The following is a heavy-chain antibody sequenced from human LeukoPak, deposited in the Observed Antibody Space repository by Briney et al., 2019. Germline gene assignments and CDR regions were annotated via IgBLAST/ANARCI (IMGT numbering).Heavy chain of an antibody. J-gene: IGHJ3*02. CDR3: ARDCGILRTDCGDALDI. CDR2: IKQDGSEK. D-gene: IGHD2-21*01. CDR1: GFTFSSYW. V-gene: IGHV3-7*03. Sequence: GGSLRLSCAASGFTFSSYWMHWVHQAPGKGLEWVANIKQDGSEKYYVDSVKGRFSISRDNARNSLHLQMNSLRAEDTAVYYCARDCGILRTDCGDALDIWGQGTMVTVSS.